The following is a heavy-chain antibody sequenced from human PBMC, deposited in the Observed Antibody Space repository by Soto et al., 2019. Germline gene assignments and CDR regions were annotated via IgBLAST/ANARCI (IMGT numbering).Heavy chain of an antibody. CDR2: IIPIFGTA. J-gene: IGHJ4*02. V-gene: IGHV1-69*13. Sequence: GASVKVSCKASGGTFSSYAISWVRQAPGQGLEWMGGIIPIFGTANYAQKFQGRVTITADESTSTAYMELSSLRSEDTAVYYCARGSGYYDFWSGYYFDYWGQGTLVTVSS. D-gene: IGHD3-3*01. CDR3: ARGSGYYDFWSGYYFDY. CDR1: GGTFSSYA.